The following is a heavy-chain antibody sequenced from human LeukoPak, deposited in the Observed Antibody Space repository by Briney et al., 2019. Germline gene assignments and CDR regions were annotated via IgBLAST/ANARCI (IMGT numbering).Heavy chain of an antibody. CDR2: ISSSTSTI. CDR3: ARDQGGGYSDY. J-gene: IGHJ4*02. Sequence: GSLRLSCAASGFTFSAHAMNWVRQAPGKGLEWLSYISSSTSTIYYADSVKGRFTISRDNAQNSLYLQMNNLRAEDTAVYYCARDQGGGYSDYWGQGTLVTVSS. V-gene: IGHV3-48*04. D-gene: IGHD2-15*01. CDR1: GFTFSAHA.